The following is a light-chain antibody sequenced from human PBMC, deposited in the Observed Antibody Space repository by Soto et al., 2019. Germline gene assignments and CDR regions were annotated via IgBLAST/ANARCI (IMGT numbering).Light chain of an antibody. CDR1: TSDIGAYDF. V-gene: IGLV2-14*01. Sequence: QSALTQPASVSGSPGQSITISCTGTTSDIGAYDFVSWYQQHPGKAPKLMIYEVSSRPPGLSHRFSGSKSGNTASLTISALQAEDEAAYYCSSYTTSNTVIFGGGTKLTVL. CDR3: SSYTTSNTVI. J-gene: IGLJ2*01. CDR2: EVS.